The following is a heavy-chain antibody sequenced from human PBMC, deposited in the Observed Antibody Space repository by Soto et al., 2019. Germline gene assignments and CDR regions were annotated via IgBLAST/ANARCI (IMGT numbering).Heavy chain of an antibody. V-gene: IGHV3-7*01. D-gene: IGHD3-3*01. CDR1: GFTFSSYW. CDR2: IKQDGSEK. CDR3: VRDHADIGIFGVVTYMGV. J-gene: IGHJ6*03. Sequence: GGSLRLSCAASGFTFSSYWMSWVRQAPGKGLEWVANIKQDGSEKYYVDSVKGRFNISRDNAKNSLYLQMNSLRAEDTAVYYRVRDHADIGIFGVVTYMGVWGKGTTVTVSS.